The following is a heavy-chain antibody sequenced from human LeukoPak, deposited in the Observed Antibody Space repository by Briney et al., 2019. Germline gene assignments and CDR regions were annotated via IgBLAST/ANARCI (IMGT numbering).Heavy chain of an antibody. V-gene: IGHV3-66*01. CDR1: GFTVTTNY. Sequence: GGSLRLSCAASGFTVTTNYMTWVRQAPGKGLEWVSIIYSGGYTDYADSVKGRFTISRDNSKNALDLQMNSLRAEDTAVYYCARDRGGSLTYFDYWGQGTLVTVSS. J-gene: IGHJ4*02. CDR2: IYSGGYT. D-gene: IGHD3-16*01. CDR3: ARDRGGSLTYFDY.